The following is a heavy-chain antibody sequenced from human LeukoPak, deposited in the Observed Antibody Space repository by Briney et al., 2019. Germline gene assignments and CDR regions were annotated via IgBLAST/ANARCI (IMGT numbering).Heavy chain of an antibody. Sequence: PSETLSLTCTVSGYSISSGYYWGWIRQPPGKGLEWIGSIYHSGSTYYNPSLKSRVTISVDTSKNQFSLKLSSVTAADTAVYYCARAWDIVVVTSAFDIWGQGTMVTVSS. CDR2: IYHSGST. CDR1: GYSISSGYY. D-gene: IGHD2-2*01. V-gene: IGHV4-38-2*02. J-gene: IGHJ3*02. CDR3: ARAWDIVVVTSAFDI.